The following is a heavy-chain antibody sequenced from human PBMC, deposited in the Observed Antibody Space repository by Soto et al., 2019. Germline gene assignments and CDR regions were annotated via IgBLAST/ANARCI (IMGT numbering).Heavy chain of an antibody. J-gene: IGHJ6*02. Sequence: ASVKVSCKVSGYTLTELSMHWVRQAPGKGLEWMGGFDPEDGETIYAQKFQGRVTMTEDTSTDTAYMELSSLRSGDTAVYYCATRAGTTRWGYYYYGMDGWGQGTTVTVSS. CDR2: FDPEDGET. D-gene: IGHD1-7*01. CDR1: GYTLTELS. CDR3: ATRAGTTRWGYYYYGMDG. V-gene: IGHV1-24*01.